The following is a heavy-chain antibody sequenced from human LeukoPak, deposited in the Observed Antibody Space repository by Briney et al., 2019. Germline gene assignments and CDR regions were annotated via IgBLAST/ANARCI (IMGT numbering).Heavy chain of an antibody. CDR2: ISGSGTGT. Sequence: GGSLRLSCAASGFTFNSQSMSWVRQAPGKGLEWVSTISGSGTGTYYADSVKGRFTISRDNAKNSLYLQMHSLRAEDTAVYYCARAAGGYNYGPFDYWGQGTLVTVSS. CDR3: ARAAGGYNYGPFDY. V-gene: IGHV3-21*01. J-gene: IGHJ4*02. D-gene: IGHD5-18*01. CDR1: GFTFNSQS.